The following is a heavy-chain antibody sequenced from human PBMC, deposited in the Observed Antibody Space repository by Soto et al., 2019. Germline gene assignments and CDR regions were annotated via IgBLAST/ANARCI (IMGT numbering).Heavy chain of an antibody. CDR1: GFTFTSSA. CDR3: AAGVVYGMDV. Sequence: GASVKVSCKASGFTFTSSAVQCVRQARGQRLEWIGWIVVGSGNTNYAQKFQGRITITRDMSTSTAYMELSSLRSDDTAVYYCAAGVVYGMDVWGQGTTVTVSS. CDR2: IVVGSGNT. D-gene: IGHD3-3*01. V-gene: IGHV1-58*01. J-gene: IGHJ6*02.